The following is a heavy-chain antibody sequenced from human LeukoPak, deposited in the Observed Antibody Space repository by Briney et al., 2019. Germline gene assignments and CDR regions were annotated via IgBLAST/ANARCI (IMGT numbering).Heavy chain of an antibody. CDR3: AREMLAAVAAQS. V-gene: IGHV3-21*01. J-gene: IGHJ5*02. CDR2: ITSSSSYI. D-gene: IGHD6-19*01. CDR1: GFTFSSYS. Sequence: GGSLRPSCAASGFTFSSYSMNWVRQAPGKGLEWVSSITSSSSYIYYADSVKGRFTISRDNAKNSLYLQMNSLRAEDTAVYYCAREMLAAVAAQSWGQGTLVTVSS.